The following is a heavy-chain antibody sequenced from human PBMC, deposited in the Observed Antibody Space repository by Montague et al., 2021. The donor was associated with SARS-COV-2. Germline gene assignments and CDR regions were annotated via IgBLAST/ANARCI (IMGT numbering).Heavy chain of an antibody. CDR1: GGSFSTYS. J-gene: IGHJ6*03. CDR3: ARLGDGVVPSPILGVGPYYSYYYMDV. Sequence: SETLSLTCAVHGGSFSTYSWYWIRQPPGTWLEWFGEIHHGGRTNYNPSLTRLVSISPDTSTTLFSLKLTSVAAADTAVYYCARLGDGVVPSPILGVGPYYSYYYMDVWGKGTTVTVSS. V-gene: IGHV4-34*01. D-gene: IGHD3-10*01. CDR2: IHHGGRT.